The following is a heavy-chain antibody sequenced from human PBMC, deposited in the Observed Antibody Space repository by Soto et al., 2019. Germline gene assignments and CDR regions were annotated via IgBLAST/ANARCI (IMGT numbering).Heavy chain of an antibody. CDR2: ISGSGGAT. Sequence: PGGSLRLSCAASGFTFSAYAMSWVRQAPGKGLEWVSVISGSGGATYYADSVKGRFTISRDNSKNTLYLQMNSLRAEDTAVYYCARQYYITTWYLEDWGQGTLVTGSS. J-gene: IGHJ4*02. CDR3: ARQYYITTWYLED. V-gene: IGHV3-23*01. CDR1: GFTFSAYA. D-gene: IGHD2-8*01.